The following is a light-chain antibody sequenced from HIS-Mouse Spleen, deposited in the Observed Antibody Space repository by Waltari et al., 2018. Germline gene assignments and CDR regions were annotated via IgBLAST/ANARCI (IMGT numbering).Light chain of an antibody. V-gene: IGLV2-14*03. J-gene: IGLJ2*01. CDR3: SSYTSSSTEV. Sequence: QSALTQPASVSGSPGQSIPISCPGTSSDGGGYNYVSWYQQHPGKAPKLMIYDVSNRPSGVSNRFSGSKSGNTASLTISGLQAEDEADYYCSSYTSSSTEVFGGGTKLTVL. CDR1: SSDGGGYNY. CDR2: DVS.